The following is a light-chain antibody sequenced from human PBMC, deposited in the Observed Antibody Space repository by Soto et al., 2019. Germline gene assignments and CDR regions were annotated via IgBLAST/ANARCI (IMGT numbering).Light chain of an antibody. J-gene: IGKJ5*01. CDR3: QQYNKKTPNT. V-gene: IGKV3-15*01. Sequence: TVTTRSSATLSVSRRGRVKFSIRTSQSVSTRLAWYQHKPGQAPRLLIYDASNRDTGIPARFSARGSGTEFTLTIGGLQSEDCAVYYCQQYNKKTPNTFRQGTRLEIK. CDR1: QSVSTR. CDR2: DAS.